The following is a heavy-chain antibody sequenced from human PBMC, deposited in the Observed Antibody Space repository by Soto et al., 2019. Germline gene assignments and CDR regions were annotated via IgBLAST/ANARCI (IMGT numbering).Heavy chain of an antibody. Sequence: QVQLVQSGAEVKKPGSSVKVSCKASGGTFSSYTISWVRQAPGQGLEWMGRIIPILGIANYARKFQGRVTMTADKATSTAYMELSSLRSEDTAVYYCARDDYGDHAFDIWGQGTMVTVSS. D-gene: IGHD4-17*01. CDR1: GGTFSSYT. CDR3: ARDDYGDHAFDI. V-gene: IGHV1-69*08. CDR2: IIPILGIA. J-gene: IGHJ3*02.